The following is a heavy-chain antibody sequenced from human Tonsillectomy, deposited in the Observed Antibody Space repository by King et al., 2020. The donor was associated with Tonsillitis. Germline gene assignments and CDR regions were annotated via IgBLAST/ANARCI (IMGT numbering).Heavy chain of an antibody. CDR3: EAKVQLIRRGYPYYYGMDV. Sequence: VQLVESGGGLVKPGESLRLSCVASGFSVTNAWMSWVRQAPGKGLEWVGRIKSNTDGGTTNYAAPVKGRFSVSRDESKNTLYLQLNSRKTEDTPVYYCEAKVQLIRRGYPYYYGMDVWGQGTTVTVSS. CDR1: GFSVTNAW. V-gene: IGHV3-15*01. D-gene: IGHD1-1*01. CDR2: IKSNTDGGTT. J-gene: IGHJ6*02.